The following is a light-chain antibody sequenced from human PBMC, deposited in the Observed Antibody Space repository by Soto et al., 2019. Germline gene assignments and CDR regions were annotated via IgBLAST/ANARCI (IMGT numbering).Light chain of an antibody. J-gene: IGKJ4*01. CDR1: ESISSN. V-gene: IGKV3-15*01. CDR3: QQYNSWPPLT. CDR2: AAS. Sequence: EVVMTQSPATLSVSLGERATLSCRASESISSNLAWYQQRPGQPPRLLIYAASTRATDIPVRFSGSGSGTEFTLTINSLQSEDFAVYYCQQYNSWPPLTFGGGTKVEIK.